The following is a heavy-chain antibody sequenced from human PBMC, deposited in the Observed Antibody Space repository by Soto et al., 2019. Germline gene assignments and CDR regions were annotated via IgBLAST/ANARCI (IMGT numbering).Heavy chain of an antibody. D-gene: IGHD7-27*01. CDR1: GFSFSISP. V-gene: IGHV3-30-3*01. CDR3: ARDPKTSGGQHWAFNYFDS. CDR2: VSYDGTNK. Sequence: QVQLVESGGGVVQPGRSLRLSCAASGFSFSISPMHWVRQAPGKGPEWVALVSYDGTNKFYADSVKGRFTISRENSKSTLYLQVDSLRPEDAAVYYCARDPKTSGGQHWAFNYFDSWGQGTLVTVSS. J-gene: IGHJ4*02.